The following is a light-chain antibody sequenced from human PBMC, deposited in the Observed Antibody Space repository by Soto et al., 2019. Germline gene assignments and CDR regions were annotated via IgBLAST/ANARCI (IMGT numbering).Light chain of an antibody. J-gene: IGKJ2*01. V-gene: IGKV3-15*01. CDR1: QSVSSY. CDR3: QQYSNWPPLYT. CDR2: DAS. Sequence: EIVMTQSPATLSVSPGERATLSCRASQSVSSYLAWYQRKPGLPPRLLIYDASTRATGIPDRFSGSGSGTDFTLTISGLQSADFAVYYCQQYSNWPPLYTFGRGIKLEIK.